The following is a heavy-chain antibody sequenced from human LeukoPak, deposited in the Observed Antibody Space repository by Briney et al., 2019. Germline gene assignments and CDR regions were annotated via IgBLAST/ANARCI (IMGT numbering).Heavy chain of an antibody. J-gene: IGHJ4*02. CDR2: IYSGGST. CDR1: GFTVSSNY. CDR3: ARISGSDDDY. D-gene: IGHD1-26*01. Sequence: GGSLRLSCAASGFTVSSNYMSRVRQAPGKGLEWVSVIYSGGSTYYADSVKGRFTISRDNSKNTLYLQMDSLRAEDTAVYYCARISGSDDDYWGQGTLVTVSS. V-gene: IGHV3-66*01.